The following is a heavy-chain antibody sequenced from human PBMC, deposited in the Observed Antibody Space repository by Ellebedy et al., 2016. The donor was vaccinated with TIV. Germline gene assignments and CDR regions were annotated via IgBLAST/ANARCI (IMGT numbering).Heavy chain of an antibody. CDR3: ARNSGWSIDY. J-gene: IGHJ4*02. V-gene: IGHV3-7*03. Sequence: GESLKISCEASGFAFSSYWMSWVRQAPATALKLVANLTPYGTEDYYVGFMKGRFTVSRDNAKSSLYRHLSSLCAEDTAVYYCARNSGWSIDYWGLGTLVTDSS. D-gene: IGHD6-19*01. CDR2: LTPYGTED. CDR1: GFAFSSYW.